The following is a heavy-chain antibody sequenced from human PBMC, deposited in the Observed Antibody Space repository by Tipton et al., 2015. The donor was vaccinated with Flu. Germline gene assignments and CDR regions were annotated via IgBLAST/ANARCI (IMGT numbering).Heavy chain of an antibody. J-gene: IGHJ4*02. CDR1: GFSFSSHW. CDR3: AKDGWDTSGWYPFDY. V-gene: IGHV3-7*01. Sequence: GSLRLSCAASGFSFSSHWMSWVRQAPGKGLEWVANIKQDGSEKNHVDSVKGRFTISRDNAKNSLYLQMNSLRPEDTAVYYCAKDGWDTSGWYPFDYWGQGTLVTVSS. CDR2: IKQDGSEK. D-gene: IGHD6-19*01.